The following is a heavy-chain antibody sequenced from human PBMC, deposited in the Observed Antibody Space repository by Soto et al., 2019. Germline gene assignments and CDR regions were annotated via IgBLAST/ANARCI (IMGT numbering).Heavy chain of an antibody. V-gene: IGHV1-18*01. Sequence: QVHLVQSGAEVKKPGASVKVSCKGSGYAFTTYGITWVRQAPGQGLEWMGWISANNGNTNYAQKLQGRVTVTRDTSTSTAYMELRGLRSDHTAVYYCARGRYGDYWGQGALVTVSS. D-gene: IGHD1-1*01. CDR1: GYAFTTYG. J-gene: IGHJ4*02. CDR2: ISANNGNT. CDR3: ARGRYGDY.